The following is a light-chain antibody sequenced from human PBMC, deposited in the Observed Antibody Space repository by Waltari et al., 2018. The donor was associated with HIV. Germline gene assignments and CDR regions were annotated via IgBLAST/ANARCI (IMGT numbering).Light chain of an antibody. CDR1: NLEIKS. Sequence: SYVLTQPPSVSVAPGKTAKIACEGDNLEIKSVHWYQQRPGQAPIQVIDDDSDRPSGIPGRFSGSNSGNTATLSRTRVEVGDEADDYCQVWDSSSDHWVFGGGTKLTVL. CDR2: DDS. V-gene: IGLV3-21*04. J-gene: IGLJ3*02. CDR3: QVWDSSSDHWV.